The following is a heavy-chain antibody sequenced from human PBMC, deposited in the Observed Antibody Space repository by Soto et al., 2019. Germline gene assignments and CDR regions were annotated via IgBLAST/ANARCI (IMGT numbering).Heavy chain of an antibody. J-gene: IGHJ2*01. Sequence: QVQLQESGPGLVKPSETLSLTRTVSGGSISSYYWSWIRQPPGKGLEWIGYIYYSGSTNYNPSLKSRVTISADTSKNQFSLKLSSVTAADTAVYYCARTTDRYDSSGLWYFDLWGRGTLVTVSS. D-gene: IGHD3-22*01. CDR3: ARTTDRYDSSGLWYFDL. CDR1: GGSISSYY. CDR2: IYYSGST. V-gene: IGHV4-59*01.